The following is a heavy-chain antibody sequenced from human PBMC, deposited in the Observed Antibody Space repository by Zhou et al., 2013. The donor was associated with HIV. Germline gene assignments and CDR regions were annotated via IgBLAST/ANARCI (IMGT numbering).Heavy chain of an antibody. CDR1: GGTFSSNG. J-gene: IGHJ6*02. V-gene: IGHV1-69*13. CDR3: ARIKFAYYDNSGYLYYFGMDV. CDR2: IIPVFGTA. Sequence: QVQLVQSGAEVKKPGSSVKVSCKASGGTFSSNGITWVRQAPGQGLEWMGRIIPVFGTANYAQKFQGRVTITADESTSIAYMELSNLRSDDTAVYYCARIKFAYYDNSGYLYYFGMDVWGQGTTVTVSS. D-gene: IGHD3-22*01.